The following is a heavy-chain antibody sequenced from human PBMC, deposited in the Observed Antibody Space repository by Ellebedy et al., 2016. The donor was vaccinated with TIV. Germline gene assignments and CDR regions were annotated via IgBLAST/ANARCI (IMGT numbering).Heavy chain of an antibody. J-gene: IGHJ6*02. CDR3: ATRTRYSSSLPYYYYGMDV. Sequence: ASVKVSCKVSGYTLTELSMHWVRQAPGNGLEWLGGFDPEDGETIYAQKFQGRVTMTEDTSTDTAYMELSSLRSEDTAVYYCATRTRYSSSLPYYYYGMDVWGQGTTVTVSS. D-gene: IGHD6-13*01. CDR2: FDPEDGET. CDR1: GYTLTELS. V-gene: IGHV1-24*01.